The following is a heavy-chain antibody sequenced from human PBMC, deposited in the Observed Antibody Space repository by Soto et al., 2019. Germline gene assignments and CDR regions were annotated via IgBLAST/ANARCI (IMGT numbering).Heavy chain of an antibody. D-gene: IGHD6-13*01. J-gene: IGHJ5*02. Sequence: QVQLQQWGAGLLKPSETLSLTCAVYGGSFSGYYWCWIRQPPGTGLEWIGEINHSGSTNYNPSLKIRGTISGDTSRNQLSLQLSSVTAADTAVYDCARTTEEKTNLARIAAAGTVLFDPWGQGTLVTVSA. CDR2: INHSGST. CDR1: GGSFSGYY. V-gene: IGHV4-34*01. CDR3: ARTTEEKTNLARIAAAGTVLFDP.